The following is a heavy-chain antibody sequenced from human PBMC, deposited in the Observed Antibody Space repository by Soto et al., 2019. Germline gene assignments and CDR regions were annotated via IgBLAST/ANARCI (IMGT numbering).Heavy chain of an antibody. D-gene: IGHD1-26*01. V-gene: IGHV4-28*01. J-gene: IGHJ3*02. CDR1: GYSISSSNW. CDR2: IYYSGGT. CDR3: ARKSSSGSYRVGAFDI. Sequence: QVQLQDSGPGLVKPSDTLSLTCAVSGYSISSSNWWGWIRQPPGKGLAWIGYIYYSGGTYYNPSLKSRVTMSVDTSKNQFSLKLSSVTAVDTAEYYCARKSSSGSYRVGAFDIWGQGTMVTVSS.